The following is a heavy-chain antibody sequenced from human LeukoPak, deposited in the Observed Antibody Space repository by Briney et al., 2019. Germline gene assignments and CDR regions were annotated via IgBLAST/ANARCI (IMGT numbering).Heavy chain of an antibody. V-gene: IGHV1-18*01. Sequence: ASVKVSCKASGYTFTSYGISWVRQAPGQGLEWMGWISAYNGNTNYAQKLQGRVTMTTDTSTSTAYMELRSLRSDDTAVYYCARYMSVHCSSTSCYSNWFDPWGQGTLVTVSS. CDR1: GYTFTSYG. CDR3: ARYMSVHCSSTSCYSNWFDP. D-gene: IGHD2-2*01. CDR2: ISAYNGNT. J-gene: IGHJ5*02.